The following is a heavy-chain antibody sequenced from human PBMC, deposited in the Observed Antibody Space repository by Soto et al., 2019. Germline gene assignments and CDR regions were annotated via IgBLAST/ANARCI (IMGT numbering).Heavy chain of an antibody. CDR3: AHKPNPHAYCYAMDV. Sequence: QITLKESGPTLAKPTQTLTLTCTFSGFSLSTTGVGVGWIRQPPGKALEWLALIYWNDDKRLSPSLNSRLTIPKDTSKNQVVITMTSLDPLDTAKYYGAHKPNPHAYCYAMDVWGQGTTVTVSS. J-gene: IGHJ6*02. CDR2: IYWNDDK. V-gene: IGHV2-5*01. CDR1: GFSLSTTGVG.